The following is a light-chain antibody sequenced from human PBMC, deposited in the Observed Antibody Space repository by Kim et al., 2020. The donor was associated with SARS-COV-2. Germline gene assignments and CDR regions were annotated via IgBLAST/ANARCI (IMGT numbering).Light chain of an antibody. CDR3: QAWDSSTAVV. CDR1: ELAYKH. CDR2: QGS. Sequence: SPGQTAITTCSGNELAYKHTSWYQQTPARSPLLVMYQGSKRPSGIPELFSGSNSVNTATLTLSGPQAMDEADYYCQAWDSSTAVVFGGGTQLTVL. J-gene: IGLJ2*01. V-gene: IGLV3-1*01.